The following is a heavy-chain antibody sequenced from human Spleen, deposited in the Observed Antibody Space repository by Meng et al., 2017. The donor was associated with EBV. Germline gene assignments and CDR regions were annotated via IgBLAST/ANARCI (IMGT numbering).Heavy chain of an antibody. Sequence: GSVLDMSRPSKTLSPTAAVLCDSISSGGSWSWIRQPPGKGLEWIGHIYHSGSTYHNPSLKSRVTMSVDRTKNQFSLRLISVTAADTAMYFCARQRPGASVDYFDPWGQGILVTVSS. CDR1: CDSISSGGS. D-gene: IGHD4-11*01. CDR3: ARQRPGASVDYFDP. J-gene: IGHJ5*02. CDR2: IYHSGST. V-gene: IGHV4-30-2*01.